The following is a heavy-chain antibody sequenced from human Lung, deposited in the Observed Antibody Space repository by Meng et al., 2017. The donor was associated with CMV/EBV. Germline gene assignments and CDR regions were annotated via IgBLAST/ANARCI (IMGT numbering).Heavy chain of an antibody. Sequence: QVHLLQPGPEVKKLGASVRLSCKASGSPFGSYGICWVRQAPGQGLEWMGWFVNYVDTYPAPKFQGRVTMTTDTHTNTAFMELRSLTSDDTAVYYCASGTPGRSYCDYWGQGTLVTVSS. CDR2: FVNYVDT. CDR1: GSPFGSYG. D-gene: IGHD2-15*01. CDR3: ASGTPGRSYCDY. V-gene: IGHV1-18*01. J-gene: IGHJ4*02.